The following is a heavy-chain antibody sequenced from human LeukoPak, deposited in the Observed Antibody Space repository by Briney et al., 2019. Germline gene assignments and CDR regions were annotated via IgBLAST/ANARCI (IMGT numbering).Heavy chain of an antibody. CDR3: ARDRTGWLAPDY. CDR1: GDSISSYY. D-gene: IGHD6-19*01. CDR2: IYYSGRT. J-gene: IGHJ4*02. V-gene: IGHV4-59*01. Sequence: SETLSLTCTVSGDSISSYYWTWIRQPPGKGLEWIGYIYYSGRTNYNPSLKSRVTISVDTSKNQFSLKLTSVTAADTAVYYCARDRTGWLAPDYWGQGILVTVSS.